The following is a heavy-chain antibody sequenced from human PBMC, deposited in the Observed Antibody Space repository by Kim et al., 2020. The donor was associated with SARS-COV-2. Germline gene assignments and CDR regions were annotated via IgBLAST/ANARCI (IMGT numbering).Heavy chain of an antibody. D-gene: IGHD4-17*01. CDR1: GYTFTSYY. CDR2: INPSAGST. Sequence: ASVKVSCKASGYTFTSYYMHWVRQAPGQGLEWMGIINPSAGSTSYAQKFQGRVTMTRDTSTSTVYMELCSLRSEDTAVYYCARDREDYGGNSGFAFDIWGQGTMVTVSS. J-gene: IGHJ3*02. V-gene: IGHV1-46*01. CDR3: ARDREDYGGNSGFAFDI.